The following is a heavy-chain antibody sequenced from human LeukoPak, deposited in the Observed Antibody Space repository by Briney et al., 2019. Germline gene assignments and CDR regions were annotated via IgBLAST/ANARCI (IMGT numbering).Heavy chain of an antibody. CDR2: IYYSGST. CDR1: GGSISNSDYS. J-gene: IGHJ4*02. CDR3: ARVADGKGYPFDY. V-gene: IGHV4-39*07. D-gene: IGHD5-18*01. Sequence: SETLSLTCTVSGGSISNSDYSWGWIRQPPGKGLECIGTIYYSGSTYYKSSLKSRVTISVDTSKNQFSLKLSSVTAADTAVYYCARVADGKGYPFDYWGQGTLVTVSS.